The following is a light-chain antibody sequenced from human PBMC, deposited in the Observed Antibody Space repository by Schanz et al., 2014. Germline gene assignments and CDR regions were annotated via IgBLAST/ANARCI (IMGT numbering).Light chain of an antibody. J-gene: IGKJ4*01. CDR1: QSISSW. V-gene: IGKV1-5*01. CDR2: EAS. Sequence: DIQLTQSPSTLSASVGDRVTITCRASQSISSWLAWYQQAPGKAPKLLISEASILESGVPSRFSGTGSGTEFTLPISSLQPDDFATYYCQQYNSPLTFGGGTKVEIK. CDR3: QQYNSPLT.